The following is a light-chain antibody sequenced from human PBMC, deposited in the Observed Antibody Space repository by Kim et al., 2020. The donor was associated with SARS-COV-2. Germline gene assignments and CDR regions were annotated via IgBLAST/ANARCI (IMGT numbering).Light chain of an antibody. CDR1: QTVTSNC. J-gene: IGKJ1*01. Sequence: SPGERATLSCRASQTVTSNCLAWYQQKPGQAPRLLIYGASSRATGIPDRFSGSGSGTDFTLTISRLEPEDFAVYYCQQYGSSPATFGQGTKVDIK. V-gene: IGKV3-20*01. CDR2: GAS. CDR3: QQYGSSPAT.